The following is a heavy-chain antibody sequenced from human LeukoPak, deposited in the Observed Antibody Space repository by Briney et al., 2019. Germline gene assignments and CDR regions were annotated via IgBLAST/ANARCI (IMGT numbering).Heavy chain of an antibody. D-gene: IGHD6-13*01. CDR2: ISWNSGSI. CDR3: AKDNAAGPEYWYFDL. CDR1: GFPFVDYA. Sequence: PGGSLRLSCAASGFPFVDYAIHWVRQGPGKGLGWVSGISWNSGSIAYADSVKGRFTISRDNAKNSLYLEMTSLRAEDTALYYCAKDNAAGPEYWYFDLWGRGTLVTVSS. J-gene: IGHJ2*01. V-gene: IGHV3-9*01.